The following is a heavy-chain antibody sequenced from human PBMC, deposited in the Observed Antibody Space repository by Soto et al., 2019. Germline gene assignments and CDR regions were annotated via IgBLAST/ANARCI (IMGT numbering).Heavy chain of an antibody. CDR1: GFTFSSYG. CDR3: AKDISAATYYYGMDV. D-gene: IGHD6-13*01. J-gene: IGHJ6*02. V-gene: IGHV3-30*18. Sequence: QVQLVESGGGVVQPGRSLRLSCAASGFTFSSYGMHWVRQAPGKGLEWVAVISYDGSNKYYADSVKGRFTISRDNSKNTLYLQMNSLRAEDTAVYYCAKDISAATYYYGMDVWGHGTTVTVSS. CDR2: ISYDGSNK.